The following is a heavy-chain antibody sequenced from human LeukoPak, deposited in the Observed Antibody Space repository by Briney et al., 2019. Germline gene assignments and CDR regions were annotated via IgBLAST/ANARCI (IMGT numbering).Heavy chain of an antibody. D-gene: IGHD3-22*01. CDR3: AVVYYYDSSGYRPFDY. Sequence: ASVKVSCKASGYTFTGYYMHWVRQAPGQGLEWMGWINPNSGGTNYAQKFQGRVTMTRDTSISTAYMELSRLRSDDTAVYYCAVVYYYDSSGYRPFDYWGQGTLVTVSS. J-gene: IGHJ4*02. CDR1: GYTFTGYY. V-gene: IGHV1-2*02. CDR2: INPNSGGT.